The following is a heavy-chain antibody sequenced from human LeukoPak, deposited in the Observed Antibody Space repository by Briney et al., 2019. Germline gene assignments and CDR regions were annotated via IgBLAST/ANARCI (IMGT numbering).Heavy chain of an antibody. J-gene: IGHJ4*02. V-gene: IGHV1-2*06. CDR1: GYTFTGYY. CDR3: ARGLVPGYCSGGSCYLY. D-gene: IGHD2-15*01. Sequence: ASVKVSCKASGYTFTGYYMHWVRQAPGQGLEWMGRINPNSGGTNYAQKFQGRVTMTRDTSIGTAYMELSRLRSDDTAVYYCARGLVPGYCSGGSCYLYWGQGTLVTVSS. CDR2: INPNSGGT.